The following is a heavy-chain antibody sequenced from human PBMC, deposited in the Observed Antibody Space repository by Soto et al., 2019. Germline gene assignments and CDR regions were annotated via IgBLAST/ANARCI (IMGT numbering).Heavy chain of an antibody. CDR1: GFTFSSYG. CDR3: ARPQPDSSGHYYFDY. J-gene: IGHJ4*02. V-gene: IGHV3-33*01. CDR2: IWYDGSNK. D-gene: IGHD6-19*01. Sequence: QVQLVESGGGVVQPGRSLRLSCAASGFTFSSYGMHWVRQAPGKGLEWVAVIWYDGSNKYYADSVKGRFTISRDNSKNPLYLQMNSLRAEDTAVYYCARPQPDSSGHYYFDYWGQGTLVTVSS.